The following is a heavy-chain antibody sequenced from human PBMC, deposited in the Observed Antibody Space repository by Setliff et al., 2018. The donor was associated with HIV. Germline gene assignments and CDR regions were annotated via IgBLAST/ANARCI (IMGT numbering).Heavy chain of an antibody. D-gene: IGHD3-16*01. V-gene: IGHV3-13*01. CDR1: GFTVSRFY. CDR2: IGTGGDT. CDR3: AREMVTLYTGGHYLYGIDV. Sequence: PGGSLRLSCAASGFTVSRFYMSWVRQAPGEGLEWVSAIGTGGDTYYADSVKGRFTISRENAKNSLYLQMNNVRAGDTAVYYCAREMVTLYTGGHYLYGIDVWGQGTAVTVSS. J-gene: IGHJ6*02.